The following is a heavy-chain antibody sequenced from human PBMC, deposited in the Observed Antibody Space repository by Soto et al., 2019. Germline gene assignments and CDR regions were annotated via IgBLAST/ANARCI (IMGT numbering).Heavy chain of an antibody. V-gene: IGHV4-31*03. J-gene: IGHJ6*02. CDR3: ARVRYDYGSGSYAMDV. CDR1: GGSISSGDHY. CDR2: IYYGGNS. D-gene: IGHD3-10*01. Sequence: QVQLHESGPGLVKPSQTLSLTCTVSGGSISSGDHYWSWIRQHPGKGLEWIGFIYYGGNSYYTPPLTSRLTISVDTSKNQFSLRLSSVTAADTAVYYCARVRYDYGSGSYAMDVWGRGTTVTVSS.